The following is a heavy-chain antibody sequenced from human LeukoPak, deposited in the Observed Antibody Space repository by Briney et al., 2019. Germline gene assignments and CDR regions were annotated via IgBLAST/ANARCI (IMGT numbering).Heavy chain of an antibody. Sequence: SETLSLTCTVSGGSISSSSYYWGWIRQPPGKGLEWIGRIYYSGSTYYNPSLKSRVTISVDTAKNQFSPKLSSVTAADTAVYYCARINSVSTWSYYYYGMDVWGQGTTVTVSS. CDR3: ARINSVSTWSYYYYGMDV. CDR2: IYYSGST. CDR1: GGSISSSSYY. D-gene: IGHD5/OR15-5a*01. V-gene: IGHV4-39*01. J-gene: IGHJ6*02.